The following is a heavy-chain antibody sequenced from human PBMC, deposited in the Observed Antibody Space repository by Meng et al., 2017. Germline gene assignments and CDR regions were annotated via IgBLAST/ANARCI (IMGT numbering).Heavy chain of an antibody. V-gene: IGHV1-69*06. J-gene: IGHJ4*02. Sequence: VQLVQSGAGVKKPGSSVKVSCKASGGTFSSYAISWVRQAPGQGLEWMGGIIPIFGTANYAQKFQGRVTMTRDTSISTAYMELSRLRSDDTAVYYCARGDWGSLSFDYWGQGTLVTVSS. CDR1: GGTFSSYA. D-gene: IGHD7-27*01. CDR2: IIPIFGTA. CDR3: ARGDWGSLSFDY.